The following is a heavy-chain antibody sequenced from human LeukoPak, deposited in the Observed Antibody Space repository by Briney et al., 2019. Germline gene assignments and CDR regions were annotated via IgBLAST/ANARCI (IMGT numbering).Heavy chain of an antibody. D-gene: IGHD6-13*01. J-gene: IGHJ4*02. Sequence: ASVKVSCKASGYIFSDYYMNWVRQAPGQGLEWLGWINPKSGAADYAQQFRGRVTMTRDTSINTDYMEMKRVTSDDTAVYYCARGAEAETSPLDFWGQGTLVIVSS. CDR1: GYIFSDYY. CDR2: INPKSGAA. V-gene: IGHV1-2*02. CDR3: ARGAEAETSPLDF.